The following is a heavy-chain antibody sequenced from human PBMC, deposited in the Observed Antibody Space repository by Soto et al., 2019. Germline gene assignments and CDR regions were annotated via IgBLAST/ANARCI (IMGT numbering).Heavy chain of an antibody. V-gene: IGHV3-23*01. CDR3: VKNAGWFNT. Sequence: QLLQSGGGLVQPGGSLTLSCAASGFTFGTTDMSWVRQAPGEGLEWVSTIDGSGGITYYADSVKGRFTISRDNSRNTVYLQRNSRGATDTALYYWVKNAGWFNTWGQGALVTVSS. CDR1: GFTFGTTD. CDR2: IDGSGGIT. J-gene: IGHJ5*02.